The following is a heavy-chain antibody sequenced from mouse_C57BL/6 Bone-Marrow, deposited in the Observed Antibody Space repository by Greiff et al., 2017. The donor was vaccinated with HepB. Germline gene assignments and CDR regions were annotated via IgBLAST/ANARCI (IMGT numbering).Heavy chain of an antibody. CDR1: GYTFTNYW. CDR2: IYPGGGYT. CDR3: ARITTVVEGAMDY. D-gene: IGHD1-1*01. J-gene: IGHJ4*01. Sequence: VKLQESGAELVRPGTSVKMSCKASGYTFTNYWIGWAKQRPGHGLEWIGDIYPGGGYTNYNEKFKGKATLTADKSSSTAYMQFSSLTSEDSAIYYCARITTVVEGAMDYWGQGTSVTVSS. V-gene: IGHV1-63*01.